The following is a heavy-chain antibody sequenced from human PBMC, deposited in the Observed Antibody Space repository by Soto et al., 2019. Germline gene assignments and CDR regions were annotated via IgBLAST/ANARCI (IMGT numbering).Heavy chain of an antibody. CDR1: GGSISSGCYY. V-gene: IGHV4-61*01. CDR2: IYYSGST. D-gene: IGHD3-10*01. J-gene: IGHJ5*02. Sequence: PSETLSLTCTVSGGSISSGCYYWSWIRQPPGKGLEWIGYIYYSGSTNYNPSLKSQVTISVDTSKNQFSLKLSSVTAADTAVYYCARLLFGAANWFDPWGQGTLVTVSS. CDR3: ARLLFGAANWFDP.